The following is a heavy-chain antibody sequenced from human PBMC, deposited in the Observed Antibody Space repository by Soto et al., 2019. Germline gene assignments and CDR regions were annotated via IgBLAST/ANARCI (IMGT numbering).Heavy chain of an antibody. CDR1: GFTFSSYS. D-gene: IGHD1-1*01. V-gene: IGHV3-21*03. Sequence: PGGSLRLSCAASGFTFSSYSMNWVRQAPGKGLEWVSSISSSSSYIYYADSVKGRFTISRDNAKNSLYLQMNSLRAEDTAVYYCTTGMGYNPGFAYWGQGTLVTVSS. CDR3: TTGMGYNPGFAY. J-gene: IGHJ4*02. CDR2: ISSSSSYI.